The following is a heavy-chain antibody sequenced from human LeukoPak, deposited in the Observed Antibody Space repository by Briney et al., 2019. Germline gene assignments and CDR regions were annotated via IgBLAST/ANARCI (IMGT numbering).Heavy chain of an antibody. J-gene: IGHJ3*02. CDR3: AKHRGSFFEAFDI. CDR1: GASINSHDYY. D-gene: IGHD1-26*01. Sequence: PSETLSLTCTVSGASINSHDYYWGWIRQPPGQGLEWIGSIYSDGTTYYNPSLKSRVSISADTSKNHFSLWLSSVTAADMAVYYCAKHRGSFFEAFDIWGQGTAVSVSS. V-gene: IGHV4-39*01. CDR2: IYSDGTT.